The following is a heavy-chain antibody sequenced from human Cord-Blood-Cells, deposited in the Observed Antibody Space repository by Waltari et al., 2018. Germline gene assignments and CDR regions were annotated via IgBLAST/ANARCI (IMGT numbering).Heavy chain of an antibody. J-gene: IGHJ4*02. CDR3: TTGVVLRFLEWF. V-gene: IGHV3-15*01. CDR1: GFTFSNAW. CDR2: IKSKTDGGTT. D-gene: IGHD3-3*01. Sequence: EVQLVESGGGLVKPGGSLRLSCAASGFTFSNAWMSWVRPAPGKGLEWVGRIKSKTDGGTTDYAAPVKGRFTISRDDSKNTLYLQMNSLKTEDTAVYYCTTGVVLRFLEWFWGQGTLVTVSS.